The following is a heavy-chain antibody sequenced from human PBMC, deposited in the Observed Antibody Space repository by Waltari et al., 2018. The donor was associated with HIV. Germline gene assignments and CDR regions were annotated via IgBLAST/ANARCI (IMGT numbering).Heavy chain of an antibody. CDR3: SKDDSSGYPPSIGLDY. V-gene: IGHV3-30*02. CDR1: GFTFRSAD. J-gene: IGHJ4*02. CDR2: IRYDGSNK. D-gene: IGHD3-22*01. Sequence: VQLVESGGGVVQHGGYLRLSCAASGFTFRSADFHWFRQAQGKGLEWVAFIRYDGSNKYYADSVKGRFTIARDNSKNTMDLEMNSLRAEDTAVYYCSKDDSSGYPPSIGLDYWGQGTLVTVSS.